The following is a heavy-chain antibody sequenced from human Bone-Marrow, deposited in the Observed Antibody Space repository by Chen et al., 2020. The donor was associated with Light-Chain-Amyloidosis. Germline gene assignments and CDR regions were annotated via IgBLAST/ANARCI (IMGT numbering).Heavy chain of an antibody. CDR2: IKQDGSEK. CDR1: GFTFSSYW. V-gene: IGHV3-7*01. J-gene: IGHJ4*02. D-gene: IGHD3-16*01. Sequence: EVQLVESGGGLVRPGWSLRLSCAASGFTFSSYWMSWVRQAPGKGLEWVANIKQDGSEKYYVDSVKGRFTSSRDNAKNSLYLQKKSLRAEDTAVYYCARVGDDDAWGGFFDYWGQGTLVTVSS. CDR3: ARVGDDDAWGGFFDY.